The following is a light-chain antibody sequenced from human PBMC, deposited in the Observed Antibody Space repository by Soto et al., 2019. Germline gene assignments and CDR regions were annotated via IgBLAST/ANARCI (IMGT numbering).Light chain of an antibody. J-gene: IGKJ5*01. CDR3: KQRYNWPRVS. CDR2: DVS. V-gene: IGKV3-11*01. CDR1: QSVSNS. Sequence: EIVLTQSPGTLSLSPGERVTLSCRASQSVSNSLAWYQQKPGQPPRLLIYDVSNRATGIPARFSGSGSGTDFTLTITSLEPADFAVYFCKQRYNWPRVSFGQGTRLEIK.